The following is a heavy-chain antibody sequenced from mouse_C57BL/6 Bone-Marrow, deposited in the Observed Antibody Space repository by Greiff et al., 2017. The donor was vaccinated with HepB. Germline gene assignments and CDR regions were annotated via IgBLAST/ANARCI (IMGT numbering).Heavy chain of an antibody. CDR2: ISNGGGST. J-gene: IGHJ3*01. V-gene: IGHV5-12*01. Sequence: EVHLVESGGGLVQPGGSLKLSCAASGFTFSDYYMYWVRQTPEKRLEWFAYISNGGGSTYYPDTVKGRFTISRDNAKNTLYLQMSRLKSEDTAMYYCARREGYHGAWFAYWGQGTLVTVSA. D-gene: IGHD2-2*01. CDR1: GFTFSDYY. CDR3: ARREGYHGAWFAY.